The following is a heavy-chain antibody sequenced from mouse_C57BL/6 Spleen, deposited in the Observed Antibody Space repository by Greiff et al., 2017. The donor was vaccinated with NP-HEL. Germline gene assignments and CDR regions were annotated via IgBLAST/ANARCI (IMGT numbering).Heavy chain of an antibody. D-gene: IGHD2-2*01. J-gene: IGHJ1*03. CDR2: IYPSDSET. CDR1: GYTFTSYW. Sequence: VQLQQPGAELVRPGSSVKLSCKASGYTFTSYWMDWVKQRPGQGLEWIGNIYPSDSETHYNQKFKDKATLTVDKSSSTAYMQLSSLTSEDSAVYYCARGYAWYFDVWGTGTTVTVSS. V-gene: IGHV1-61*01. CDR3: ARGYAWYFDV.